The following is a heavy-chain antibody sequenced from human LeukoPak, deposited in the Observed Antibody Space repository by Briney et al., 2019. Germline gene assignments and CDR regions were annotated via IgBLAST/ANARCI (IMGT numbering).Heavy chain of an antibody. J-gene: IGHJ4*02. CDR3: ARGRRGSGSYWVDY. CDR2: MNPNSGNT. CDR1: GYTFTSYD. Sequence: ASVKVSCKASGYTFTSYDINWVRQATGQGLEWMGWMNPNSGNTGYAQKFQGRVTMTRNTSISTAYMELSSLGSEDTAVYYCARGRRGSGSYWVDYWGQGTLVTVSS. D-gene: IGHD3-10*01. V-gene: IGHV1-8*01.